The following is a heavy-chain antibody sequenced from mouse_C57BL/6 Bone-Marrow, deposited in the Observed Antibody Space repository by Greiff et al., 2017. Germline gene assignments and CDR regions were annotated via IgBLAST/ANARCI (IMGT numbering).Heavy chain of an antibody. J-gene: IGHJ1*03. V-gene: IGHV1-5*01. D-gene: IGHD1-1*01. Sequence: VQLQQSGTVLARPGASVKMSCKTSGYTFTSYWMHWVKQRPGQGLEWIGAIYPGNSDTSYNQKFKGKAKLTAVTSASTAYMELSSLTNEDSAVYYCTKSHDYGSSYGYFDVWGTGTTVTVSS. CDR2: IYPGNSDT. CDR1: GYTFTSYW. CDR3: TKSHDYGSSYGYFDV.